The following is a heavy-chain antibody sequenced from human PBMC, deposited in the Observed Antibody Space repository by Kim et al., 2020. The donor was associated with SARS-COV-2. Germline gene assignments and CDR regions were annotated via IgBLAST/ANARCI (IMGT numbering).Heavy chain of an antibody. CDR1: GFAFSSSA. CDR3: AKPAVGRGNRFGFYS. CDR2: VSGYDGKT. Sequence: GGSLRLSCAASGFAFSSSAMYWVRQAPGKGLEWVASVSGYDGKTYYADSVKGRLTISRDNSKNTVRLQMDSLRAEDTAVYYCAKPAVGRGNRFGFYSWG. V-gene: IGHV3-23*01. D-gene: IGHD3-10*01. J-gene: IGHJ5*01.